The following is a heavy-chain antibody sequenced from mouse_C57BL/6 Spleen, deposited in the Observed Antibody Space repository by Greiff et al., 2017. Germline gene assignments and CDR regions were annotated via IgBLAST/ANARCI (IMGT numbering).Heavy chain of an antibody. Sequence: EVKLVESGPGLVKPSQSLSLTCSVTGYSITSGYYWNWIRQFPGNKLEWMGYISYDGSNNYNPSLKNRISITRDTSKNQFFLKLNSVTTEDTATYYCASYDYDDYYAMDDWGQGTSVTVSS. CDR3: ASYDYDDYYAMDD. CDR2: ISYDGSN. J-gene: IGHJ4*01. CDR1: GYSITSGYY. D-gene: IGHD2-4*01. V-gene: IGHV3-6*01.